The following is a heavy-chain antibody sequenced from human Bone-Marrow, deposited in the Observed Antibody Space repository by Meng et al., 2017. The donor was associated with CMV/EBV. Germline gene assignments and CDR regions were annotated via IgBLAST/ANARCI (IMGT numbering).Heavy chain of an antibody. CDR1: GFTFSSYA. Sequence: GGSLRLSCAASGFTFSSYAMHWVRQAPGKGLEWVAVISYDGSNKYYADSVKGRFTISRDNSKNTLFGQMNSLRAEDTAVYFCAKDLSGYCSSTSCYSRAFDVWGQGTMVTVSS. CDR3: AKDLSGYCSSTSCYSRAFDV. V-gene: IGHV3-30*04. D-gene: IGHD2-2*02. J-gene: IGHJ3*01. CDR2: ISYDGSNK.